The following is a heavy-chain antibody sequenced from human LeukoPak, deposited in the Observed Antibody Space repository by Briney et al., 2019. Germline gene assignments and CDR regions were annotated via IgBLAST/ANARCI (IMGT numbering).Heavy chain of an antibody. CDR3: ASGAALKDFDY. D-gene: IGHD2-15*01. CDR1: GGTFSSYA. CDR2: IIPIFGTA. J-gene: IGHJ4*02. V-gene: IGHV1-69*13. Sequence: SVKVSCKASGGTFSSYAISWVRQAPGQGLEWMGGIIPIFGTANYAQEFQGRVTITADESTSTAYMELSSLRSEDTAVYYCASGAALKDFDYWGQGTLVTVSS.